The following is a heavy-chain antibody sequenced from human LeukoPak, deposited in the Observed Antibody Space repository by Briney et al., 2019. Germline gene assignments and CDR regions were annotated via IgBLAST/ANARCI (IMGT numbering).Heavy chain of an antibody. CDR2: FSGSCGST. CDR3: AKDFQGKQWLVMGYFDY. D-gene: IGHD6-19*01. CDR1: GFTFSSYA. Sequence: PGGPLRLSCEASGFTFSSYAMSWVRQAPGRGVGWVSAFSGSCGSTCYADSVNGRFTNSRDNTKKTLYLHMNYLRTEDTAVYYCAKDFQGKQWLVMGYFDYWGQGTLVTVSS. V-gene: IGHV3-23*01. J-gene: IGHJ4*02.